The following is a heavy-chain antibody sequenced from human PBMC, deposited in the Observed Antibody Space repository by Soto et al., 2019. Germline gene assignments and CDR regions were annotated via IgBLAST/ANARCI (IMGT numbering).Heavy chain of an antibody. CDR3: ATVGFTRGVFYDSYQGHDP. CDR1: GYTFTSYG. J-gene: IGHJ5*02. V-gene: IGHV1-18*01. Sequence: ASVKVSCKASGYTFTSYGISWVREAPGQGLEWMGWISAYNGNTNYAQKLQGRVTMTTDTSTSTAYMELRSLRSDDTAVYYCATVGFTRGVFYDSYQGHDPWGQGTLVTVSS. D-gene: IGHD3-3*01. CDR2: ISAYNGNT.